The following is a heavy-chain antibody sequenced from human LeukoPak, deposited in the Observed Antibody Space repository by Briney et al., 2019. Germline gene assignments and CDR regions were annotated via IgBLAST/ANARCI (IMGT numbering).Heavy chain of an antibody. Sequence: GASVKVSCKASGGTFSSYAISWVRQAPGQGLEWMGRIIPVLNITNYAQKFQGRVTITADTSTSTAYMELSSLRSEETAVYYCARDQGLTAPPPYGLDVWGQGTTVTVSS. CDR2: IIPVLNIT. D-gene: IGHD5-18*01. CDR1: GGTFSSYA. V-gene: IGHV1-69*04. CDR3: ARDQGLTAPPPYGLDV. J-gene: IGHJ6*02.